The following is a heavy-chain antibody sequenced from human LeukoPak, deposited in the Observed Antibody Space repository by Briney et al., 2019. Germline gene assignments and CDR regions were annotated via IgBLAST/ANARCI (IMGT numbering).Heavy chain of an antibody. CDR3: ARPGVVIKNDAVEI. CDR2: INHSGST. J-gene: IGHJ3*02. Sequence: PSETLSLTCAQPRGSPCGYIWCGIRQPPGKGLEWIGEINHSGSTNYNPSLKSRVTLSVDTSKKQFSLKLTSVTAADTAVYYCARPGVVIKNDAVEIWGQGTMVTVSS. CDR1: RGSPCGYI. V-gene: IGHV4-34*01. D-gene: IGHD3-3*01.